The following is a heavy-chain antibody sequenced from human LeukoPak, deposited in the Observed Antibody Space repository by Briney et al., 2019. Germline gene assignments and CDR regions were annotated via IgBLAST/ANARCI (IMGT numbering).Heavy chain of an antibody. J-gene: IGHJ4*02. CDR1: GYTFTGYY. Sequence: ASVKVSCKASGYTFTGYYMHWVRQAPGQGLGWMGWINPNSGGTNYAQKFQGRVTMTRDTSISTAYMELSRLRSDDTAVYYCARAGDILTGYYSPFDYWGQGTLVTVSS. D-gene: IGHD3-9*01. CDR2: INPNSGGT. CDR3: ARAGDILTGYYSPFDY. V-gene: IGHV1-2*02.